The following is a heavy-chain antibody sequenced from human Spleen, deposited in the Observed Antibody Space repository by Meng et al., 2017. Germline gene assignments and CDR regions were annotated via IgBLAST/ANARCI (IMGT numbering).Heavy chain of an antibody. CDR1: GGTFSSYA. Sequence: SVKVSCKASGGTFSSYAISWVRQAPGQGLEWMGGIIPIFGTANYAQKFQGRVTITTDESTSTAYMELSSLRSEDTAVYYCARAECGGDCYFYFYHWGQGTLVTVSS. J-gene: IGHJ1*01. CDR2: IIPIFGTA. V-gene: IGHV1-69*05. CDR3: ARAECGGDCYFYFYH. D-gene: IGHD2-21*02.